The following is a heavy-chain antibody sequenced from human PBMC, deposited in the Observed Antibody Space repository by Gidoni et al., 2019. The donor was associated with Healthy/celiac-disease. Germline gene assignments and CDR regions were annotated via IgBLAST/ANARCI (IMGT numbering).Heavy chain of an antibody. Sequence: EVQLVESGGGLAQHGRSLRLSCAAYGLSCGDYAMHWVRPAPAKGLEWFSVISGNSGSIGYSDSVKGRFTSSRDNAKNSLYLQMNSLRAEDTALYYCAKDGIVERDYYGMDVWGQGTTVTVSS. V-gene: IGHV3-9*01. CDR1: GLSCGDYA. J-gene: IGHJ6*02. D-gene: IGHD1-26*01. CDR2: ISGNSGSI. CDR3: AKDGIVERDYYGMDV.